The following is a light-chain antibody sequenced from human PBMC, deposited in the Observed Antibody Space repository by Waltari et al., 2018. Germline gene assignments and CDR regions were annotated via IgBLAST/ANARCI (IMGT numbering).Light chain of an antibody. CDR3: QQYYSTPT. Sequence: DILMTQFPDSLAVSLGERATINCKSNQSVLSPSNDRNYLTWYQQKPGQPPRLLIYRASTRESGVPDRFSGSGSRTDFTLTISSLQAEDVAVYYCQQYYSTPTFGPGTKVDI. CDR2: RAS. CDR1: QSVLSPSNDRNY. J-gene: IGKJ3*01. V-gene: IGKV4-1*01.